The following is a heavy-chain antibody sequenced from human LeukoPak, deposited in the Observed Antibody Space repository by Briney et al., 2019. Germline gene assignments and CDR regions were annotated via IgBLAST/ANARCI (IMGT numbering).Heavy chain of an antibody. CDR1: GYSFGIFG. Sequence: ASVKVSCKASGYSFGIFGTSCVRQAPGQGLEWMGWISANNGNTNYAQNLQGRVTMTTDTSTSTAYMELRSLRSDDTAVYYCARVGVVVPAAWFDPWGQGTLVTVSS. V-gene: IGHV1-18*01. D-gene: IGHD2-2*01. CDR2: ISANNGNT. J-gene: IGHJ5*02. CDR3: ARVGVVVPAAWFDP.